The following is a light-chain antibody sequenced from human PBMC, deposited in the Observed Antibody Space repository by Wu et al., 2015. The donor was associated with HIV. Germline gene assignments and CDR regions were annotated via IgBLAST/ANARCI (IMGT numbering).Light chain of an antibody. Sequence: EIVMTQSPATLSVSPGERATLSCRASQSVSSNLAWYQQIPGQAPRLLIYGASTRATGMSARFSGSGSGTEFTLTISSLQSEDFAVYYCQQYNNWPPITFGGGTKVEIK. CDR2: GAS. V-gene: IGKV3-15*01. CDR1: QSVSSN. CDR3: QQYNNWPPIT. J-gene: IGKJ4*01.